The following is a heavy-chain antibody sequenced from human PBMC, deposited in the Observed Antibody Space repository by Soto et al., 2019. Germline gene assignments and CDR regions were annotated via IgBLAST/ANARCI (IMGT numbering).Heavy chain of an antibody. D-gene: IGHD3-3*01. CDR2: IYPGDSDT. J-gene: IGHJ6*03. Sequence: GESLKISCKGSGYSFTSYWIGWVRQMPGEGLEWMGIIYPGDSDTRYSPSFQGQVTISADKSISTAYLQWSSLKASDTAMYYCARHFFSPGLAMDVWGKGTTVTVSS. CDR1: GYSFTSYW. CDR3: ARHFFSPGLAMDV. V-gene: IGHV5-51*01.